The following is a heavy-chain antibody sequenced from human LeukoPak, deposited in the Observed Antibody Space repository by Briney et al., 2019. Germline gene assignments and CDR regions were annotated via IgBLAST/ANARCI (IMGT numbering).Heavy chain of an antibody. CDR2: INPNKRGT. V-gene: IGHV1-2*02. CDR1: VYTFTVYY. D-gene: IGHD5-18*01. Sequence: AAVNVSFKASVYTFTVYYMHWVRQAPGQGREWMGWINPNKRGTDYEQKVQGRVTMTRATSISTAYMELSRLRSADTAVYYCAREIGEDTAMVHPPYYYYYMDVWGKGTTVTVSS. CDR3: AREIGEDTAMVHPPYYYYYMDV. J-gene: IGHJ6*03.